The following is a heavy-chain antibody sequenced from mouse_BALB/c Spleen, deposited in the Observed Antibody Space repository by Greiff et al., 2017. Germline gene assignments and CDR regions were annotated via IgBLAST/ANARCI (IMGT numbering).Heavy chain of an antibody. CDR1: GYTFTSYW. J-gene: IGHJ2*01. Sequence: QVQLQQSGAELARPGASVKLSCKASGYTFTSYWMQWVKQRPGQGLEWIGAIYPGDGDTRYTQKFKGKATLTADKSSSTAYMQLSSLASEDSAVYYCARRTYCEYVGYYFVYWGQGTTLTVTS. V-gene: IGHV1-87*01. CDR2: IYPGDGDT. CDR3: ARRTYCEYVGYYFVY. D-gene: IGHD5-1*01.